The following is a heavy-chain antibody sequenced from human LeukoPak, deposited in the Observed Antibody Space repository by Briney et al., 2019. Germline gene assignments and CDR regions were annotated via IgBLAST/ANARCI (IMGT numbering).Heavy chain of an antibody. D-gene: IGHD1-14*01. CDR2: ITSSSGTI. J-gene: IGHJ4*01. Sequence: GGSLRLSCSASGFTFSSYSMDWVRQAPGKGLEWLSYITSSSGTIYYADSVKGRFTVSRDNAKYSLYLQMNSLRDEDTAVYYCARDRTTLIDYWGQGIQVTVSS. V-gene: IGHV3-48*02. CDR3: ARDRTTLIDY. CDR1: GFTFSSYS.